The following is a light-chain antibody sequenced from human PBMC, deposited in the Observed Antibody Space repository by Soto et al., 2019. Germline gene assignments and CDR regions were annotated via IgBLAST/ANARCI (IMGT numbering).Light chain of an antibody. CDR1: QTISNS. Sequence: EIALTQSPATLSLSPGERATLSCRASQTISNSLAWYQEKPGQAPRLLIYDSSNMATGIPRRFSGSGSGTDFNLTISSLEPEDFAVYYCQQRNSWPPRTFGGGTRVEI. J-gene: IGKJ4*01. CDR2: DSS. V-gene: IGKV3-11*01. CDR3: QQRNSWPPRT.